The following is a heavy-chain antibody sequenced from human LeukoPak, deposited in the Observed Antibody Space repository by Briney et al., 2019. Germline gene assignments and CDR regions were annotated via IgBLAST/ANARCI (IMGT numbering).Heavy chain of an antibody. CDR2: ISGSGGST. V-gene: IGHV3-23*01. CDR3: AKEYCSSTSCSSDYYYYGMDV. J-gene: IGHJ6*02. CDR1: GFTFSSYA. D-gene: IGHD2-2*01. Sequence: GGSLRLSCAASGFTFSSYAMSWVRQAPGKGLEGVSAISGSGGSTYYADSVKGRFTISRDNSKNTLYLQMNSLRAEDTAVYYCAKEYCSSTSCSSDYYYYGMDVWGQGTTVTVSS.